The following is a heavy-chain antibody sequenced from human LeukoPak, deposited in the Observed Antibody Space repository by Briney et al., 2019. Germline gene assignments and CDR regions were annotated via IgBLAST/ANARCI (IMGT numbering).Heavy chain of an antibody. Sequence: GASVKVSCKASGGTFSSYAISWVRQAPGQGLEWMGGVIPIFGTAKYAQKFQGRVTITTDESTSTAYMELSSLRSEDTAVYYCARVGDDYNYVDYWGQGTLVTVSS. D-gene: IGHD5-24*01. CDR3: ARVGDDYNYVDY. CDR2: VIPIFGTA. CDR1: GGTFSSYA. V-gene: IGHV1-69*05. J-gene: IGHJ4*02.